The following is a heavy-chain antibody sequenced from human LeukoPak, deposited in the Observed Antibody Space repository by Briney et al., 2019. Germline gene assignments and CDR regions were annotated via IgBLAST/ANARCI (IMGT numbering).Heavy chain of an antibody. J-gene: IGHJ2*01. D-gene: IGHD3-10*01. CDR1: GFTVSSYG. Sequence: PGGSLRLSCAASGFTVSSYGMHWVRQAPGKGLEWVADIWSDGTKKYYADSVRGRFTISRDTSENTVYLQMNSLGDEDTAVYCCARDSDASGRHWYFDLWGRGTLVTVSS. V-gene: IGHV3-33*01. CDR3: ARDSDASGRHWYFDL. CDR2: IWSDGTKK.